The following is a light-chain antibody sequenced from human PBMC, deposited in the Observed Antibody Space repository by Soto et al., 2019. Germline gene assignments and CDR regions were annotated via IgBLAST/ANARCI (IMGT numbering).Light chain of an antibody. J-gene: IGKJ1*01. CDR1: QTISRY. V-gene: IGKV3-11*01. CDR3: QHRRKWHQT. CDR2: DAS. Sequence: EIVLTQSPVTLSLSPGERATLSCRASQTISRYLAWYQQEHGQAPRLLIYDASNRSTGIPARFSGRGSRTDLTLTISSLEPEAFSVEYCQHRRKWHQTFDQGPKLEIK.